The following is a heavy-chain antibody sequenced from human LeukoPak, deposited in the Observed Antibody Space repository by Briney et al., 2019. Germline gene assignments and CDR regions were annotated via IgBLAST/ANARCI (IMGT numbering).Heavy chain of an antibody. J-gene: IGHJ4*02. CDR3: ATVFKGSSLQDY. D-gene: IGHD1-26*01. Sequence: GGSLRLSCAASGFTFSSYWMSWVRQPPGRGLVWFSRIKNDESTAVYADSVKGRFTISRDNAKNTLYLQMNSLRVEDTAVYYCATVFKGSSLQDYWGQGTLVTVPS. CDR1: GFTFSSYW. CDR2: IKNDESTA. V-gene: IGHV3-74*03.